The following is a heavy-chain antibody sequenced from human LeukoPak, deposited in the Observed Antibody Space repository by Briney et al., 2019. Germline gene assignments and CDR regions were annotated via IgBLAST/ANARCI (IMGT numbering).Heavy chain of an antibody. V-gene: IGHV4-59*01. Sequence: SETLSLTCTVSGGSISSYYWSWIRQPPGKGLEWIGYIYYSGSTNYNPSLKSRVTISVDTSKNQFSLKLSSVTAADTAVYYCARTHRNWYSSSWYLDYWGQGTLVTVSS. CDR3: ARTHRNWYSSSWYLDY. J-gene: IGHJ4*02. CDR2: IYYSGST. D-gene: IGHD6-13*01. CDR1: GGSISSYY.